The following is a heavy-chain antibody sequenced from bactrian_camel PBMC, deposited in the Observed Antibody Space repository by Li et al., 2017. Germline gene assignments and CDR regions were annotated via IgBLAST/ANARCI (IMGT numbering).Heavy chain of an antibody. Sequence: VQLVESGGGSVQAGGSLKLSCAASANIFGTCGVGWHRQAPGKERDMASFISKDGTTSYADSVKGRFTISQDIHNNTLYLQMNSLKTEDTAMYYCAARHCSAYEYNYWGQGTQVTVS. CDR1: ANIFGTCG. CDR2: ISKDGTT. V-gene: IGHV3S55*01. CDR3: AARHCSAYEYNY. D-gene: IGHD2*01. J-gene: IGHJ4*01.